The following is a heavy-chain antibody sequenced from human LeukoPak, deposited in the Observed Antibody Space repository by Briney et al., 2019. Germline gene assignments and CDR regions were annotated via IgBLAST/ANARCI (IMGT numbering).Heavy chain of an antibody. CDR1: GFTFSSYS. V-gene: IGHV3-21*01. CDR2: ISSSSSYI. J-gene: IGHJ4*02. CDR3: ARDLEEGSGWLDY. D-gene: IGHD6-19*01. Sequence: GGPLRLSCAASGFTFSSYSMNWVRQAPGKGLEWVSSISSSSSYIYYADSVKGRFTISRDNAKNSLYLQMNSLRAEDAAVYYCARDLEEGSGWLDYWGQGTLVTVSS.